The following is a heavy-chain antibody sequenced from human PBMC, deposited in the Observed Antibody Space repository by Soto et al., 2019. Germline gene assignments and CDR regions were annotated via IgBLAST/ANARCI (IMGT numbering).Heavy chain of an antibody. Sequence: ASVKVSCKASGYTFTSYAMHWVRQAPGQRLEWMGWINAGNGNTKYSQKFQGRVTITRDTSASTAYMELSSLRFEDTAVYYCARGLNGYLHYFDYWGQGTLVTVSS. CDR3: ARGLNGYLHYFDY. J-gene: IGHJ4*02. CDR1: GYTFTSYA. D-gene: IGHD5-18*01. V-gene: IGHV1-3*01. CDR2: INAGNGNT.